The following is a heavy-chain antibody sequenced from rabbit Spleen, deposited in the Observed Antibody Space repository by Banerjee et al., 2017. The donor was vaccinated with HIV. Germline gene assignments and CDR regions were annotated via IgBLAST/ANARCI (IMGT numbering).Heavy chain of an antibody. D-gene: IGHD7-1*01. V-gene: IGHV1S40*01. Sequence: QSLEESGGDLVKPGASLTLTCIASGVSFSGNSYMCWVRQAPGKGLEWIACIYTGSGSTYYASWAKGRFTISKTSSTTVTLQMTSLTAADTATYFCARGNTWGSPGYALYYFNLWGPGTLVTVS. CDR2: IYTGSGST. CDR1: GVSFSGNSY. J-gene: IGHJ4*01. CDR3: ARGNTWGSPGYALYYFNL.